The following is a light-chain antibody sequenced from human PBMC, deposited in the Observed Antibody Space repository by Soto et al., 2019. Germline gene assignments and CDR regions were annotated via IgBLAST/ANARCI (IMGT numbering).Light chain of an antibody. V-gene: IGKV1-5*01. Sequence: DIQMTQSPSTLSASVGDRVIITCRASQSISDYLAWYQQKPGKAPKLLIYSASTLQSGVPSRFSGSGSGPEFSLIISGLQPDDFATYYCQQYHSFSMTFGQGTRLEIK. CDR1: QSISDY. CDR2: SAS. CDR3: QQYHSFSMT. J-gene: IGKJ5*01.